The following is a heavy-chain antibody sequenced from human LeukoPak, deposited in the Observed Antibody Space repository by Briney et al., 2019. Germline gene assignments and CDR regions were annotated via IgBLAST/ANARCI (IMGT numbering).Heavy chain of an antibody. CDR3: AKDLPPVSVVTPGGGEA. CDR1: GFTFSSYG. V-gene: IGHV3-30*18. D-gene: IGHD4-23*01. CDR2: ISYDGSNK. Sequence: GGSLRLSCAASGFTFSSYGMHWVRQAPGKGLEWVAVISYDGSNKYYADSVKGRFTISRDNSKITLYLQMNSLRAEDTAVYYCAKDLPPVSVVTPGGGEAWGQGTLVTVSS. J-gene: IGHJ5*02.